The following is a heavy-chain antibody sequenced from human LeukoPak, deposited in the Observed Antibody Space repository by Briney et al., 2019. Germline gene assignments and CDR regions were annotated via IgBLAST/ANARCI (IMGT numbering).Heavy chain of an antibody. CDR2: ISWNSGSI. V-gene: IGHV3-9*01. CDR1: GFTFSGYW. CDR3: AKDMMEMATIDGAFDI. J-gene: IGHJ3*02. Sequence: PGGSLRLSCAVSGFTFSGYWMNWVRQAPGKGLEWVSGISWNSGSIGYADSVKGRFTISRDNAKNSLYLQMNSLRAEDTALYYCAKDMMEMATIDGAFDIWGQGTMVTVSS. D-gene: IGHD5-24*01.